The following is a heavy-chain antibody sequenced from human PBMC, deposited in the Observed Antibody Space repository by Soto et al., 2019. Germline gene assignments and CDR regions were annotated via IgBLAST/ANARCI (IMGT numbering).Heavy chain of an antibody. Sequence: VASVKVSCKASGYTFTSYGISWVRQAPGQGLERMGWISAYNGNTNYAQKLQGRVTMTTDTSTSTAYMELRSLRSDDTAVYYCARDQEEQLVLSGWFDPWGQGTLVTVSS. V-gene: IGHV1-18*04. CDR2: ISAYNGNT. CDR1: GYTFTSYG. J-gene: IGHJ5*02. CDR3: ARDQEEQLVLSGWFDP. D-gene: IGHD6-6*01.